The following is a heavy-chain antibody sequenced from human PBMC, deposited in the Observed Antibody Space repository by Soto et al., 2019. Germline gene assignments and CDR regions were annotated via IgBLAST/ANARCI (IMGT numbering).Heavy chain of an antibody. CDR1: GGTFSSYA. J-gene: IGHJ5*02. Sequence: QVQLVQSGAEVKKPGSSVKVSCKASGGTFSSYAISWVRQAPGQGLEWMGGIIPIFGTANYAQKFQGRVTITADESTSTAYMELSSLSSEDTAVYYCASGGDGYNHLGWFDPWGHGTLVTVSS. CDR3: ASGGDGYNHLGWFDP. D-gene: IGHD3-16*01. CDR2: IIPIFGTA. V-gene: IGHV1-69*01.